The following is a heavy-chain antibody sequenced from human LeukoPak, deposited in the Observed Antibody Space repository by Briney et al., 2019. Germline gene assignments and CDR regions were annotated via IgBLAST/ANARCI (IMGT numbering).Heavy chain of an antibody. J-gene: IGHJ4*02. CDR3: AKDVGKWESLHFFDY. CDR2: ISGSGAST. CDR1: GFTFGSFA. V-gene: IGHV3-23*01. Sequence: PGGSLRLSCAPSGFTFGSFAMSWVRQAPGKGLEWISGISGSGASTYYADSVKGRFTISRDDSRNTLYLQMNSLRGDDTAVYYCAKDVGKWESLHFFDYWGQGTLVTVSS. D-gene: IGHD1-26*01.